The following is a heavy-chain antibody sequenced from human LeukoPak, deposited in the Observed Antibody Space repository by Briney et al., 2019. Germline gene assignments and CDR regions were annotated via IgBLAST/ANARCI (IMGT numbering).Heavy chain of an antibody. CDR2: ISAYNGNT. V-gene: IGHV1-18*01. D-gene: IGHD3-22*01. CDR1: GYTFTSYG. Sequence: ASVKVSCKASGYTFTSYGISWVRQAPGQGLEWMGWISAYNGNTNYAQKLQGRVTMTPDTSTSTAYMELRSLRSDGTAVYYCARDQDYYDSSGYLDYWGQGTLVTVSS. J-gene: IGHJ4*02. CDR3: ARDQDYYDSSGYLDY.